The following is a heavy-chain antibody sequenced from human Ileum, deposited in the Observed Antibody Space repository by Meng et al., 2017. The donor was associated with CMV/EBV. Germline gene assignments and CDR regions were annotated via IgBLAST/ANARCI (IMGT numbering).Heavy chain of an antibody. Sequence: QVQLQQGGGGLLKPSETLSLSCAVYGGSFSVYRWSWIRQPPGKGLQWIGEINDNGDTNYDPSLNSRVTISVDTSKKQFSLRLTSVTAADTAMYYCARGDIAASLEFWDQGTLVTVSS. J-gene: IGHJ4*02. V-gene: IGHV4-34*01. D-gene: IGHD6-13*01. CDR2: INDNGDT. CDR3: ARGDIAASLEF. CDR1: GGSFSVYR.